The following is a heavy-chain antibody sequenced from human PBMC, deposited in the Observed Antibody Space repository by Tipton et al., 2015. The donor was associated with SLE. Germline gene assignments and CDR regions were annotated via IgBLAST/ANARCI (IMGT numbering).Heavy chain of an antibody. CDR1: GGSISSYY. D-gene: IGHD2-15*01. J-gene: IGHJ4*02. CDR2: IFYSGIT. V-gene: IGHV4-59*01. Sequence: TLSLTCTVSGGSISSYYWSWIRQSSGKGLEWIGNIFYSGITNDNPSLKSRITISVDSFKNQFSLRLNSVTAADTAIYYCAREEGSGGGILDYWGQGILVTVSS. CDR3: AREEGSGGGILDY.